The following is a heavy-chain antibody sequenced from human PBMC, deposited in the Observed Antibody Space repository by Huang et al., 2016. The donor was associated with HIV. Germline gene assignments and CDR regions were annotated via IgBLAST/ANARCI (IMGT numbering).Heavy chain of an antibody. Sequence: QVQLVQSGAEVKKPGASVKVSCKVSGYTLPELSMHWVRQAPGKGLEWMGGVAPEHGETIYAENFQGRVTMTEDTATDTADMELHSLRPEDTAVYYCAAGYDTYYDIWGQGTMVIASS. CDR3: AAGYDTYYDI. J-gene: IGHJ3*02. CDR2: VAPEHGET. V-gene: IGHV1-24*01. D-gene: IGHD2-21*01. CDR1: GYTLPELS.